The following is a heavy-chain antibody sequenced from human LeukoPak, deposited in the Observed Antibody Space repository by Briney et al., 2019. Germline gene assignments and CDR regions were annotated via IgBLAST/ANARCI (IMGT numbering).Heavy chain of an antibody. J-gene: IGHJ5*02. CDR1: GFTFSRYW. CDR3: ARDKSITGTPNWFDP. D-gene: IGHD1-7*01. CDR2: IEQDGSEK. V-gene: IGHV3-7*01. Sequence: GGSLRLSCAASGFTFSRYWMSWVRQAPGKGLEWVANIEQDGSEKYYVDSVKGRFTISRDNAKKTLYLQMNSLRAEDTAVYYCARDKSITGTPNWFDPWGQGTLVTVSS.